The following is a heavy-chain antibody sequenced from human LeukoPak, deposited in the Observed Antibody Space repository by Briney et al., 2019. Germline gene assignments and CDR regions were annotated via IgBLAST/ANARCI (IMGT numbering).Heavy chain of an antibody. D-gene: IGHD3-10*01. V-gene: IGHV3-53*01. Sequence: GGSLRLSCAASGFTVSSNYMSWVRQAPGKGLEWVSVIYSGGSTYYADSVKGRFTISRDNSKNTLYLQMNSLRAEDTAVYYCATYVGPLWLGELKRDYMDVWGKGTTVTISS. CDR2: IYSGGST. CDR1: GFTVSSNY. CDR3: ATYVGPLWLGELKRDYMDV. J-gene: IGHJ6*03.